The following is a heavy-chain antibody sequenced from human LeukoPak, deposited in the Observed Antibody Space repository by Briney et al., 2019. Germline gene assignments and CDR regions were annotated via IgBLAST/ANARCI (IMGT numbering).Heavy chain of an antibody. D-gene: IGHD1-26*01. V-gene: IGHV3-30-3*01. CDR3: AKVRVGTTSDFDY. Sequence: GGSLRLSCAASGFTFSSYAMHWVRQAPGKGLEWVAVISYDGSNKYYADSVKGRFTISRDNSKNTLYLQMNSLRVEDTAVYYCAKVRVGTTSDFDYWGQGTLVTVSS. CDR2: ISYDGSNK. CDR1: GFTFSSYA. J-gene: IGHJ4*02.